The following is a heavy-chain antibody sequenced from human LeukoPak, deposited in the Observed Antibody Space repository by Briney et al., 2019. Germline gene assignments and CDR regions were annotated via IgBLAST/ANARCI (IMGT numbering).Heavy chain of an antibody. CDR3: AKEIVGRYCSSTSCTRGFDY. J-gene: IGHJ4*02. Sequence: WIRQPPGKGLEWVSGISWNSGSIGYADSVKGRFTISRDNAKNSLYLQMNSLRAEDTALYYCAKEIVGRYCSSTSCTRGFDYWGQGTLVTVSS. D-gene: IGHD2-2*01. V-gene: IGHV3-9*01. CDR2: ISWNSGSI.